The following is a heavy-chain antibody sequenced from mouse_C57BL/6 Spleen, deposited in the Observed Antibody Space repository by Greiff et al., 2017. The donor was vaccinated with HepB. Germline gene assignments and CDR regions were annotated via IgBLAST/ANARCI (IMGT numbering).Heavy chain of an antibody. CDR3: ARDRSLWYFDV. CDR1: GFTFSSYA. D-gene: IGHD6-1*01. CDR2: ISDGGSYT. Sequence: EVQGVESGGGLVKPGGSLKLSCAASGFTFSSYAMSWVRQTPEKRLEWVATISDGGSYTYYPDNVKGRFTISRDNAKNNLYLQMSHLKSEDTAMYDCARDRSLWYFDVWGTGTTVTVSS. J-gene: IGHJ1*03. V-gene: IGHV5-4*01.